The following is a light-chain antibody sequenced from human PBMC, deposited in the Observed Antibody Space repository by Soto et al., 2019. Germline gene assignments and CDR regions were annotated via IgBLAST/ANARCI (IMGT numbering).Light chain of an antibody. CDR3: KQLATSPLTT. J-gene: IGKJ5*01. Sequence: PQSPGTVSLTPRQRATLTCRASQRLSASDIAWYQQKPGQAPKFLIYGVSSRATGIPYRFSGSGSGRDVTPAFRLLQPEDLAVYHRKQLATSPLTTFAQGTRLEIK. CDR2: GVS. V-gene: IGKV3-20*01. CDR1: QRLSASD.